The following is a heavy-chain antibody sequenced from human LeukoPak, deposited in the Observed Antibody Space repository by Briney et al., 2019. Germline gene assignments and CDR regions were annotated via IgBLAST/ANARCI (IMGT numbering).Heavy chain of an antibody. J-gene: IGHJ6*02. CDR3: ARAARYYYDSSYGMDV. CDR1: GYTFTSYG. V-gene: IGHV1-18*01. D-gene: IGHD3-22*01. Sequence: APVKVSCKASGYTFTSYGISWVRQAPGQGLEWMGWISAYNGNTNYAQKLQGRVTMTTDTSTSTAYMELRSLRSDDTAVYYCARAARYYYDSSYGMDVWGQGTTVTVSS. CDR2: ISAYNGNT.